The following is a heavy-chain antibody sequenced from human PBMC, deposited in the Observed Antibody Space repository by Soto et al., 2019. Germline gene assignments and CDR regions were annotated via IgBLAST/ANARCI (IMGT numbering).Heavy chain of an antibody. V-gene: IGHV1-3*01. CDR3: ARDQGIVGATGFDY. Sequence: ASVKVSCKASGYTFTSYAMHWVRQAPGQRLEWMGWINAGNGNTKYSQKFQGRVTITRDTSASTAYMELSSLRSEDTAVYYCARDQGIVGATGFDYWGQGTLVTVSS. D-gene: IGHD1-26*01. CDR2: INAGNGNT. J-gene: IGHJ4*02. CDR1: GYTFTSYA.